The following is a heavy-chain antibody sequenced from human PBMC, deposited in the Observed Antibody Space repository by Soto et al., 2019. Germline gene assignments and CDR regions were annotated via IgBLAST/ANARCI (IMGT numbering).Heavy chain of an antibody. D-gene: IGHD2-15*01. CDR1: GGAISSSNW. V-gene: IGHV4-4*02. Sequence: PSETLSLSCAVSGGAISSSNWWSRVRKPPGKGLEWIGEIYQSGSTNYNPSLESRVRMSVDKSRNQFSLKLTSVSAADTAVYYCATMGTPATGLYFFDYWGQGSLVTVSS. CDR3: ATMGTPATGLYFFDY. J-gene: IGHJ4*02. CDR2: IYQSGST.